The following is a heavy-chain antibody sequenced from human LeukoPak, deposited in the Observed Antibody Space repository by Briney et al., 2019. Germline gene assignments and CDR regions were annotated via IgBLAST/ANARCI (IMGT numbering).Heavy chain of an antibody. Sequence: SETLSLTCTVSGGSISSSSYYWGWIRQPPGKGLEWIGSIYYSGSTYYNPSLKSRVTISVDTSKNQFSPKLSSVTAADTAVYYCARSYSNYVYYYYYMDVWGKGTTVTVSS. CDR2: IYYSGST. D-gene: IGHD4-11*01. J-gene: IGHJ6*03. CDR3: ARSYSNYVYYYYYMDV. CDR1: GGSISSSSYY. V-gene: IGHV4-39*01.